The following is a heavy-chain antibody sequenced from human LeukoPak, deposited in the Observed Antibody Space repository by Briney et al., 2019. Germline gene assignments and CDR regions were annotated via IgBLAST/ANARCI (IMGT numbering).Heavy chain of an antibody. V-gene: IGHV3-30*03. CDR2: ISYDGSNK. Sequence: GRSLRLSCAASGFTFSSYGMHWVRQAPGKGLEWVAVISYDGSNKYYADSVKGRFTISADKSISTAYLQWSSLKASDTAMYYCARQWGIAVAGETDYWGQGTLVTVSS. CDR1: GFTFSSYG. J-gene: IGHJ4*02. D-gene: IGHD6-19*01. CDR3: ARQWGIAVAGETDY.